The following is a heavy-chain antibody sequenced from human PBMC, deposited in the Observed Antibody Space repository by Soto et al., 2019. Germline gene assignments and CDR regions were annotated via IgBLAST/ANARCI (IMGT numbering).Heavy chain of an antibody. CDR1: GYTFTNYY. Sequence: GASVKVSCKASGYTFTNYYIHWVRQAPGQGPEWMGIINPSGGSTSYAQKFRGRVTMTRDTSTSTVNMELSSLRSEDTAVYYCARRPNYDDGSTYHGVYSMDVWGQGTTVTV. CDR2: INPSGGST. CDR3: ARRPNYDDGSTYHGVYSMDV. V-gene: IGHV1-46*01. J-gene: IGHJ6*02. D-gene: IGHD3-16*01.